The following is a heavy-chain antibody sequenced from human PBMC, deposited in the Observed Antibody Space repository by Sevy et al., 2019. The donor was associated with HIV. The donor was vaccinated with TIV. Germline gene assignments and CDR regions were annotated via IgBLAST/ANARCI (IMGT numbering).Heavy chain of an antibody. D-gene: IGHD6-13*01. CDR1: VGSISSYY. Sequence: SETLSLTCTVSVGSISSYYWSWIRQPPGKGLEWIGYIYYSGSTNYNPSLKSRVTISVDTSKNQFSLKLSSVTAADTAVYYCARSLRQQLVHRGRFDPWGQGTLVTVSS. CDR2: IYYSGST. J-gene: IGHJ5*02. CDR3: ARSLRQQLVHRGRFDP. V-gene: IGHV4-59*01.